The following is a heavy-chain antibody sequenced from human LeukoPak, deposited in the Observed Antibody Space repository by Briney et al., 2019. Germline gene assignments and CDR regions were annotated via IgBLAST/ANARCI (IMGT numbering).Heavy chain of an antibody. CDR2: INPNSGGT. J-gene: IGHJ4*02. CDR3: ARTYYYDSSGYYDY. D-gene: IGHD3-22*01. CDR1: VYTFTGYY. V-gene: IGHV1-2*02. Sequence: GASVKVSCKASVYTFTGYYMHWVRQAPGQGLEWMGWINPNSGGTNYAQKFQGRVTMTRDTSISTAYMELSRLRSDDTAVYYCARTYYYDSSGYYDYWGQGTLVTVSS.